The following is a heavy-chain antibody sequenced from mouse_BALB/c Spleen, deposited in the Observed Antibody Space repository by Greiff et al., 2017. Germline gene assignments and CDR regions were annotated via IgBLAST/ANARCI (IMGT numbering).Heavy chain of an antibody. CDR3: ARSDDYDVGAWFAY. D-gene: IGHD2-4*01. J-gene: IGHJ3*01. CDR1: GFNIKDTY. Sequence: EVQLQQSGAELVKPGASVKLSCTASGFNIKDTYMHWVKQRPEQGLEWIGRIDPANGNTKYDPKFQGKATITADTSSNTAYLQLSSLTSEDTAVYYCARSDDYDVGAWFAYWGQGTLVTVSA. V-gene: IGHV14-3*02. CDR2: IDPANGNT.